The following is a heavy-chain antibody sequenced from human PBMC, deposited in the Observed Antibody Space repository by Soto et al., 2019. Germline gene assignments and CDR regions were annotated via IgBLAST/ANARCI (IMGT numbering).Heavy chain of an antibody. CDR1: GGSISSGGYY. D-gene: IGHD5-12*01. CDR3: AREPTWINWFDP. V-gene: IGHV4-31*03. J-gene: IGHJ5*02. CDR2: IYYSGST. Sequence: SETLPLTCTVSGGSISSGGYYWSWIRQHPGKGLEWIGYIYYSGSTYYNPSLKSRVTISVDTSKNQFSLKLSSVTAADTAVYYCAREPTWINWFDPWGQGTLVTVSS.